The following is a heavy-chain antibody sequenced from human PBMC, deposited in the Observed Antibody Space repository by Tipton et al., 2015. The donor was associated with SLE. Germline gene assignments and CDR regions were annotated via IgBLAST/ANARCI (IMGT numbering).Heavy chain of an antibody. J-gene: IGHJ4*02. CDR2: INTQTAIP. CDR1: GYTFTDFP. CDR3: ARDLRDPHIDGDDFNY. Sequence: QLVQSGAEVKKPGASVKVSCKTSGYTFTDFPMNWVRQAPGQGLQWMGWINTQTAIPTYAHDFTGRFVFSLDTSVTTAYLEIYSLQAEDTAVYFCARDLRDPHIDGDDFNYWGQGTLVTVSS. D-gene: IGHD4-17*01. V-gene: IGHV7-4-1*01.